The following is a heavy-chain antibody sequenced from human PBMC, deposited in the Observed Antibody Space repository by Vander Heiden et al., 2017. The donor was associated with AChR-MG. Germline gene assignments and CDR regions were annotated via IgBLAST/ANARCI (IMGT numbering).Heavy chain of an antibody. CDR1: GFTSTDSQ. Sequence: VQLVQSGAEVKRPGASVKVYCKSSGFTSTDSQTHCVRQAPGQGLGWMGRINPSSGDTIYAQNFQGRVTVTRDTSLTTVYMELSSLRSDDTAVFYCARGIAGGFDYWGQGTPVTVS. CDR3: ARGIAGGFDY. CDR2: INPSSGDT. J-gene: IGHJ4*02. D-gene: IGHD2-21*01. V-gene: IGHV1-2*06.